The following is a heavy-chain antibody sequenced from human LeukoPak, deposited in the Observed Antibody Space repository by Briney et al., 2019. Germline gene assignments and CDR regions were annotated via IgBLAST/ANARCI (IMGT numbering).Heavy chain of an antibody. CDR3: ARGGYSYGFNWFDP. D-gene: IGHD5-18*01. V-gene: IGHV4-30-2*01. CDR1: GGSISSGGYS. J-gene: IGHJ5*02. Sequence: SQTLSLTCAVSGGSISSGGYSWSWIRQPPGKGLEWIGYIYHSGSTYYNPSLKSRVTISVDRPKNQFSLKLSSVTAADTAVYYCARGGYSYGFNWFDPWGQETLVTVSS. CDR2: IYHSGST.